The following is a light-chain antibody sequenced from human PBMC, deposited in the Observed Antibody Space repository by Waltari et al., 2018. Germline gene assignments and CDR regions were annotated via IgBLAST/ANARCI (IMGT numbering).Light chain of an antibody. CDR3: GTWDSSLSAGRV. J-gene: IGLJ3*02. V-gene: IGLV1-51*01. CDR1: SPNLRNNY. Sequence: QSVLPQPPSVSAAPGQKVPSPCSGSSPNLRNNYVSRYQQLPGTAPTLLIYDNNKRPPGIPDRFPGSKSGTSATLGITGLQTGDEADYYCGTWDSSLSAGRVFGGGTKLTVL. CDR2: DNN.